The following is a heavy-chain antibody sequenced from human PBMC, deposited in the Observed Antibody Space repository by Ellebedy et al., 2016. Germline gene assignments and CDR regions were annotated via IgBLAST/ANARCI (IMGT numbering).Heavy chain of an antibody. V-gene: IGHV3-53*01. Sequence: GGSLRLSCVASGFTFGTYGMKWVRQAPGKGLEWVSAIFSDGNTYYADSVKGRFTISRDNSKNTLYLQMNSLRAEDTAVYYCARGVGSGWFDPWGQGTLVTVSS. J-gene: IGHJ5*02. D-gene: IGHD2-15*01. CDR3: ARGVGSGWFDP. CDR1: GFTFGTYG. CDR2: IFSDGNT.